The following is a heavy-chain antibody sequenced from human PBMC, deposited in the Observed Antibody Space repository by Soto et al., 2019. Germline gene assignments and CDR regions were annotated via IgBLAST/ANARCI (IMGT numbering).Heavy chain of an antibody. CDR3: ATLGNYCDSSGQGHY. J-gene: IGHJ4*02. V-gene: IGHV1-24*01. CDR1: GYTLTELS. CDR2: FDPEDGET. Sequence: ASVKVSCKVSGYTLTELSMHWVRQAPGKGLEWMGGFDPEDGETIYAQKFQGRVTMTEDTSTDTAYMELSSLRSEDTAVYYCATLGNYCDSSGQGHYWGQGTLVTVSS. D-gene: IGHD3-22*01.